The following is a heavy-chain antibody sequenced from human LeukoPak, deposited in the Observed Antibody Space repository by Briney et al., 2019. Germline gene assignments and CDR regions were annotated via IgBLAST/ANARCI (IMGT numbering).Heavy chain of an antibody. CDR2: ITGSGGTT. CDR1: GFTFSNYD. V-gene: IGHV3-23*01. CDR3: AKVRLYGSGSYFFDY. Sequence: RGGSLRLSCAASGFTFSNYDMTWVRQAPGKGLKWVSTITGSGGTTYYADSVKGRFTISRDNSKNTLNLQMNRLRAEDTAVYYCAKVRLYGSGSYFFDYWGQGTLVTVSS. D-gene: IGHD3-10*01. J-gene: IGHJ4*02.